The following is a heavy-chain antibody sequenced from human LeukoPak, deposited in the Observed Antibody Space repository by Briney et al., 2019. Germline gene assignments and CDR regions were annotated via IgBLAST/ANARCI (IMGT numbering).Heavy chain of an antibody. V-gene: IGHV3-30*18. J-gene: IGHJ4*02. Sequence: GRSLRLSCAASGFTFSNYGMNWVRQAPGKGLEWVALISFDGSNKYYADSVKGRFTISRDNSKNTLYLQMNSLRAEDTAVYYCAKEGNSAFFDYWGQGTLVTVSS. CDR2: ISFDGSNK. CDR1: GFTFSNYG. D-gene: IGHD4-23*01. CDR3: AKEGNSAFFDY.